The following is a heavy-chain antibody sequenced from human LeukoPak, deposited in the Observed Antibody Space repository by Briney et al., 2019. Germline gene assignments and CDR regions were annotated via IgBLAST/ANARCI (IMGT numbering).Heavy chain of an antibody. CDR2: ISSNGGNT. D-gene: IGHD1-26*01. V-gene: IGHV3-64D*09. CDR3: VKRSGLYFDY. J-gene: IGHJ4*02. CDR1: GFTFSTYA. Sequence: GGSLRLSCSASGFTFSTYAIHWVRQAPGKGLEYVSGISSNGGNTYNADSVKGRFTISRDNSKNTVNLQMSSLRAEDTAVYYCVKRSGLYFDYWGQEILVTVSS.